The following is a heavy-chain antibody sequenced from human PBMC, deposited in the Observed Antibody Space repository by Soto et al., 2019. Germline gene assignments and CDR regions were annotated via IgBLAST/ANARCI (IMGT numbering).Heavy chain of an antibody. Sequence: SETLSLTCTVSGDSISSGDYLWSWIRQPPGKGLEWIGYIYYSGTTYYNPSLKSRVSISIDTSKNQFSLKLSSVTAADTAVYYCAKDGRIVGDTRGAFDIWGQGTMVTVSS. D-gene: IGHD1-26*01. CDR1: GDSISSGDYL. V-gene: IGHV4-30-4*01. CDR3: AKDGRIVGDTRGAFDI. J-gene: IGHJ3*02. CDR2: IYYSGTT.